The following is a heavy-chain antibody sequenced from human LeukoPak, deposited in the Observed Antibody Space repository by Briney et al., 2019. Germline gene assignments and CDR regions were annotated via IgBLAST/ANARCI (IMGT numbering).Heavy chain of an antibody. V-gene: IGHV5-51*01. CDR2: ICPGDSDT. Sequence: GESLRISCKGSGYSFTSYWIGWVRQMPGKGLEWMGIICPGDSDTRYSPSFQGQVTISADKSISTAYLQWSSLKASDTAMYYCARHSPIQLCDYWGQGTLVTVSS. CDR3: ARHSPIQLCDY. CDR1: GYSFTSYW. D-gene: IGHD5-18*01. J-gene: IGHJ4*02.